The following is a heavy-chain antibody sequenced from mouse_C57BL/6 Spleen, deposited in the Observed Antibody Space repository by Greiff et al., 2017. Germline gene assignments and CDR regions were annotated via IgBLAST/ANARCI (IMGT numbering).Heavy chain of an antibody. V-gene: IGHV5-9-1*02. CDR3: TREGVTTKYYAMDY. D-gene: IGHD2-2*01. CDR2: ISSGGDYI. Sequence: DVQLVESGEGLVKPGGSLKLSCAASGFPFSSYAMSWVRQTPEKRLEWVAYISSGGDYIYYADTVKGRFTISRDNARNTLYLQMSSLKSEDTAMYYCTREGVTTKYYAMDYWGQGASVTVFS. J-gene: IGHJ4*01. CDR1: GFPFSSYA.